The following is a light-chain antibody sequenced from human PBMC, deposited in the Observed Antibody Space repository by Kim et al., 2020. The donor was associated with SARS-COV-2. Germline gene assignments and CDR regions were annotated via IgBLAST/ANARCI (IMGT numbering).Light chain of an antibody. CDR3: QSYDSSNWV. CDR2: EDN. Sequence: GKTVTIPCTRSSGSIASNYVQWYQQRPGSSPTTVIYEDNQRPSGVPDRFSGSIDSSSNSASLTISGLKTEDEADYYCQSYDSSNWVFGGGTKLTVL. J-gene: IGLJ3*02. V-gene: IGLV6-57*01. CDR1: SGSIASNY.